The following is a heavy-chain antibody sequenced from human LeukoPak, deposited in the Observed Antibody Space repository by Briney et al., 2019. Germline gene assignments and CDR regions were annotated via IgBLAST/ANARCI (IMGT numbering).Heavy chain of an antibody. J-gene: IGHJ4*02. CDR1: GGSISSYY. D-gene: IGHD1-26*01. V-gene: IGHV4-59*01. CDR3: ARDLGGSYYRSGYFDY. CDR2: IYYSGST. Sequence: PSETLSLTCTVSGGSISSYYWSWIRQPPGKGLEWIGYIYYSGSTNYNPSLKSRVTISVDTSKNQFSLKLSSVTAADTAVYYCARDLGGSYYRSGYFDYWGQGTLVTVSS.